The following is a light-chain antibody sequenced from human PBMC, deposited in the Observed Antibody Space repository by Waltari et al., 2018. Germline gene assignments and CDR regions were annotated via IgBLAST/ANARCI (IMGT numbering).Light chain of an antibody. Sequence: QSALTQPASVSGSPGKSITISCTGTSSDVGSYNLVSWYQQHPGKAPILMIYEGSKRSSGVSNLFSVSQCGNTAYLTISGLQAEDEADYYCCSYAGSSTFFYVFGTGTKVTVL. V-gene: IGLV2-23*03. J-gene: IGLJ1*01. CDR3: CSYAGSSTFFYV. CDR2: EGS. CDR1: SSDVGSYNL.